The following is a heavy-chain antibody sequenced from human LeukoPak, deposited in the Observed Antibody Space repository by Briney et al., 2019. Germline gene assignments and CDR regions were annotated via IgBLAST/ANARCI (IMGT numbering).Heavy chain of an antibody. D-gene: IGHD3-22*01. CDR2: IDPRDSYT. V-gene: IGHV5-10-1*01. CDR1: GYSFTSYW. CDR3: ARLESSGYYVY. Sequence: GESLRISCKGSGYSFTSYWISWVRQMPGKGLEWVGRIDPRDSYTKYSPSFQGHVSISADKSISTAYLQWSSLKASDTATYYCARLESSGYYVYWGQGTLVTVTS. J-gene: IGHJ4*02.